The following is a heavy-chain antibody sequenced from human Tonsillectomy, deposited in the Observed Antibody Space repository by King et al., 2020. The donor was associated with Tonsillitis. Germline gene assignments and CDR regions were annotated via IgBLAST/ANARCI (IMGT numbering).Heavy chain of an antibody. CDR2: IVDSGRRV. CDR3: TKDGTFYGPNAFDT. D-gene: IGHD2/OR15-2a*01. CDR1: GLTFSRYA. V-gene: IGHV3-23*04. J-gene: IGHJ3*02. Sequence: VQLVQSGGGLVQPGGSLRLSCAASGLTFSRYAMSWVRQAPGKGLEWVSAIVDSGRRVYYADSVEGRFTISRDNSKKTLYLQKNSLRAEDTAVYYCTKDGTFYGPNAFDTWGQGTMVTVSS.